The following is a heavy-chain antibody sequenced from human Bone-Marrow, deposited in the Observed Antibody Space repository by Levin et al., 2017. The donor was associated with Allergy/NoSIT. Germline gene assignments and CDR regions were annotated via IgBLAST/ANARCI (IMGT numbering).Heavy chain of an antibody. CDR2: INHSGST. D-gene: IGHD2-2*01. V-gene: IGHV4-34*01. CDR1: GGSFSGYY. CDR3: ARVRPRTIVVVPAAGPYGMDG. Sequence: SETLSLTCAVYGGSFSGYYWSWIRQPPGKGLEWIGEINHSGSTNYNPSLKSRVTISVDTSKNQFSLKLSSVTAADTAVYYCARVRPRTIVVVPAAGPYGMDGWGQGTTVTVSS. J-gene: IGHJ6*02.